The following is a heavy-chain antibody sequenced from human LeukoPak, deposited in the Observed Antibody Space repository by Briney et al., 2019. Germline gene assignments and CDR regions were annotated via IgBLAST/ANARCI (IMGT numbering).Heavy chain of an antibody. CDR1: GFTISSYW. J-gene: IGHJ4*02. Sequence: GGSLRLSCAASGFTISSYWMSWVRQPPGKGLEWVANIKQDGSENYDVDSVKGRFTISRDNTKNSLYLQMNSLRAEDTAVYYCARDGALYCSSTSCLTPAAGPIDYWGQGTLVTVSS. CDR2: IKQDGSEN. CDR3: ARDGALYCSSTSCLTPAAGPIDY. V-gene: IGHV3-7*01. D-gene: IGHD2-2*01.